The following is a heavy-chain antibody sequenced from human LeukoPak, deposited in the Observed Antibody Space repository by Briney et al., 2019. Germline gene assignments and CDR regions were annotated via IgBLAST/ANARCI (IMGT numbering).Heavy chain of an antibody. CDR3: TRDYGDYGSQYYYYMDV. CDR1: GGTFSSYA. D-gene: IGHD4-17*01. V-gene: IGHV1-69*06. Sequence: GASVKVSCKASGGTFSSYAISWVRQAPGQGLEWMGGIIPIFGTANYAQKFQGRVTITADKSTSTAYMELSSLRAEDTAVYYCTRDYGDYGSQYYYYMDVWGKGNTVTVSS. CDR2: IIPIFGTA. J-gene: IGHJ6*03.